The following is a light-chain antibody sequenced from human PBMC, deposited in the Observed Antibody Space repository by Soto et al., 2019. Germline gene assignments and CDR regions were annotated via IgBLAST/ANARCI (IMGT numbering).Light chain of an antibody. Sequence: EIVLTQSPGTLSLSPGERATLSCRASQSVGSSRLGWYQQKPGQTPRLLIYGASSRAAGIPDRFSGSGSGTDFTLTISRLEPEDFAVYYCQQYDGSPITFGQGTRLEMK. CDR1: QSVGSSR. CDR2: GAS. CDR3: QQYDGSPIT. V-gene: IGKV3-20*01. J-gene: IGKJ5*01.